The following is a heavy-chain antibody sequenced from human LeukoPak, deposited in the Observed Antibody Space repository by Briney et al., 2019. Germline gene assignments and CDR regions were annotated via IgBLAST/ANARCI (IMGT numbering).Heavy chain of an antibody. CDR2: INHSGST. J-gene: IGHJ4*02. Sequence: SETLSLTCAVYGGSFCGYYWSWIRQPPGKGLEWIGEINHSGSTNYNPSLKSRVIISVDTSKNQFSLKLSSVTAADTAVYYCASGSSSGYDMGYWGQGTLVTVSS. V-gene: IGHV4-34*01. CDR3: ASGSSSGYDMGY. CDR1: GGSFCGYY. D-gene: IGHD5-12*01.